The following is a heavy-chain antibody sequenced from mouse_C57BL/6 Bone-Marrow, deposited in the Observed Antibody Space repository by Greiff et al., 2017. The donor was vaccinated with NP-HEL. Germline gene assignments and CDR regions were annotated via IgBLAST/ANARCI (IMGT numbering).Heavy chain of an antibody. V-gene: IGHV1-55*01. CDR1: GYTFTSYW. J-gene: IGHJ2*01. CDR2: IYPGSGST. CDR3: AGFHYYGSSYFDY. D-gene: IGHD1-1*01. Sequence: QVHVKQPGAELVKPGASVKMSCKASGYTFTSYWITWVKQRPGQGLEWIGDIYPGSGSTNYNEKFKSKATLTVDTSSSTAYMQLSSLTSEDSAVYYCAGFHYYGSSYFDYWGQGTTLTVSS.